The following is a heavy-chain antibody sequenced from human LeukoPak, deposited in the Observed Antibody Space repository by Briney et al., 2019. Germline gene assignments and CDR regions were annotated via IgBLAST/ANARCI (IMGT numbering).Heavy chain of an antibody. V-gene: IGHV3-7*01. D-gene: IGHD2-21*02. CDR1: GFTFNRCW. CDR2: INPDGRDT. Sequence: SGGAPRLSCVVSGFTFNRCWMNSLRQGPGKGLEWVAHINPDGRDTYYLDSVKGRFTICRHNDQHSMYLQMNSLRVEDTAVYYCASWGDTPAEYLQRWGQGTLVTVSS. CDR3: ASWGDTPAEYLQR. J-gene: IGHJ1*01.